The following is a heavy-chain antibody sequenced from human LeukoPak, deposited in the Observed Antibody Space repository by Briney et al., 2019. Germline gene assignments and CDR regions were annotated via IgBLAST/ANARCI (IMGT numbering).Heavy chain of an antibody. CDR1: GGSFGNDY. CDR3: TRQSVGGNYNFWRDHKRFDP. V-gene: IGHV4-4*07. J-gene: IGHJ5*02. CDR2: IHTRGST. D-gene: IGHD3-3*01. Sequence: SETLSLTCTVSGGSFGNDYWSWIRQSAGKGLEWIGRIHTRGSTNYNPSLKGRVTMSVDTSKNQFSLRLSSVTAADTAVYYCTRQSVGGNYNFWRDHKRFDPWGQGSLVIVSS.